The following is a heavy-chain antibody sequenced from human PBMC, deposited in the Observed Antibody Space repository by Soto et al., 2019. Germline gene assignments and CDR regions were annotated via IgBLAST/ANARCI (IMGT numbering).Heavy chain of an antibody. J-gene: IGHJ4*02. D-gene: IGHD3-22*01. V-gene: IGHV3-33*01. CDR3: ARDRGYDSSGECDH. Sequence: QVQLVESGGGVVQPGKSLRLSCAAFGFTFSSYGMHWVRQAPGKGLEWVSVIWDDGSNKDYADSVKGRFTISRDNSESTLFLQMNSLGVEDTAVYYCARDRGYDSSGECDHWGQGTLVTVSS. CDR1: GFTFSSYG. CDR2: IWDDGSNK.